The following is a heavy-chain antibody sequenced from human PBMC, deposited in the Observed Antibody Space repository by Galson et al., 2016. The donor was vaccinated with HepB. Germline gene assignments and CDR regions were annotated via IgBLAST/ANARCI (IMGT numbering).Heavy chain of an antibody. D-gene: IGHD3-3*01. J-gene: IGHJ6*02. CDR2: VYYDQTT. CDR1: DDSITSYY. Sequence: SETLSLTCTVSDDSITSYYWTWIRQAPGKGLEWIGFVYYDQTTNFNPSLKGRVTMSLDTSKNEFYLNLNSVTAADTATYYCARVLFTIFGDRGNDYYGLGVWGPGTTVTV. V-gene: IGHV4-59*01. CDR3: ARVLFTIFGDRGNDYYGLGV.